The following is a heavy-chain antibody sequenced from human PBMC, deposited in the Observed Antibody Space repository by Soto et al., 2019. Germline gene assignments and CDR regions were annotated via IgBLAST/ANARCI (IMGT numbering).Heavy chain of an antibody. CDR2: INPNGGYT. Sequence: ASVKVSCKTSGYDFFKYNMHWVRQAPGQGLEWMGVINPNGGYTRHAQKFQGRVVMTRDTSSKIVYMELSGLTSEDTAMYYCTRADSDVVILPYVRPLFDVWDQGALVTVSS. V-gene: IGHV1-46*01. CDR1: GYDFFKYN. CDR3: TRADSDVVILPYVRPLFDV. D-gene: IGHD2-21*01. J-gene: IGHJ4*02.